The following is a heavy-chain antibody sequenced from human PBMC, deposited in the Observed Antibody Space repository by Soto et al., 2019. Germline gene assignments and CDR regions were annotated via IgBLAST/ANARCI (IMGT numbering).Heavy chain of an antibody. D-gene: IGHD5-18*01. V-gene: IGHV1-69*13. Sequence: SVKVSCKASGGTFSSYAISWVRQAPGQGLEWMGGIIPIFGTANYAQKFQGRVTITADESTSTAYMELSSLRSEDTAVYYCARDQTDTAMAATGDAFDIWGQGTMVTVSS. CDR2: IIPIFGTA. CDR3: ARDQTDTAMAATGDAFDI. CDR1: GGTFSSYA. J-gene: IGHJ3*02.